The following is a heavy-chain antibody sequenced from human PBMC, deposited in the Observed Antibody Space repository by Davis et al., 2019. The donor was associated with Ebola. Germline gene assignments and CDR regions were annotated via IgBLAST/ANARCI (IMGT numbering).Heavy chain of an antibody. CDR1: GGSISSGDYY. CDR2: IYYSGST. V-gene: IGHV4-61*08. Sequence: SETLSLTCTVSGGSISSGDYYWSWIRQPPGKGLEWIGYIYYSGSTNYNPSLKSRVTISVDTSKNQFSLKLSSVTAADTAVYYCAGVDYAGAFDIWGQGTMVTVSS. CDR3: AGVDYAGAFDI. J-gene: IGHJ3*02. D-gene: IGHD4-17*01.